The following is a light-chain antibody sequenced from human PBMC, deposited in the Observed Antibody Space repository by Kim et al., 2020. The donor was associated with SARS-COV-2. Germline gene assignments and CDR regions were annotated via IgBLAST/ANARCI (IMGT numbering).Light chain of an antibody. J-gene: IGKJ2*03. Sequence: SWSPGERATRSCRASQSVSSSFLAWYQQKPGQAPRLLIYAASSRATGISDRFSGSGSGTDFTLTITRLEPEDFAVYYCQQYVSSHSFGQGTKLEI. CDR3: QQYVSSHS. CDR1: QSVSSSF. V-gene: IGKV3-20*01. CDR2: AAS.